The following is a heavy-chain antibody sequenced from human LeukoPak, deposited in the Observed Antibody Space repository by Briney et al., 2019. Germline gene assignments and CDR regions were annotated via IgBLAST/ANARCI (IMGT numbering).Heavy chain of an antibody. Sequence: GGSLRLSCAASGFTFSHYAMAWVRQAPGKGLEWVSTISGGGDGVHYADSVKGRFTVSRDNSKNTLYLQMDSLRAEDTAVYYCAKDVGVVMFDYWGQGTLVTVSP. D-gene: IGHD3-10*01. J-gene: IGHJ4*02. CDR2: ISGGGDGV. CDR3: AKDVGVVMFDY. CDR1: GFTFSHYA. V-gene: IGHV3-23*01.